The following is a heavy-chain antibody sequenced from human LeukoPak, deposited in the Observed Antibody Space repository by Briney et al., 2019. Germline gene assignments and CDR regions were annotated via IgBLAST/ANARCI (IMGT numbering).Heavy chain of an antibody. J-gene: IGHJ6*03. V-gene: IGHV1-46*01. D-gene: IGHD2-2*02. CDR1: GYTFTSYY. CDR2: INPSGGST. Sequence: GASVKVSCKASGYTFTSYYMHWVRQAPGEGLEWMGIINPSGGSTTYAQKFQGRVTMTRDMSTSTVYMDLSNLRSEDTAVYYCARVAAEVVGLPGAIGFGWLRRDYYYMDVWGKGTTVTVSS. CDR3: ARVAAEVVGLPGAIGFGWLRRDYYYMDV.